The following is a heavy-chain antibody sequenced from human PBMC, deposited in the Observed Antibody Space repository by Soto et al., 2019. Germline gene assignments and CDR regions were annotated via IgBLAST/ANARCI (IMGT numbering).Heavy chain of an antibody. CDR3: ARHRYHRYSSSSIFDY. V-gene: IGHV1-69*02. D-gene: IGHD6-6*01. J-gene: IGHJ4*02. Sequence: GASVKVSCKASGGTFSSYTISWVRLAPGQGLEWMGRIIPILGIANYAQKFQGRVTITADKSTSTAYMELSSLRSEDTAVYYCARHRYHRYSSSSIFDYWGQGTLVTVSS. CDR1: GGTFSSYT. CDR2: IIPILGIA.